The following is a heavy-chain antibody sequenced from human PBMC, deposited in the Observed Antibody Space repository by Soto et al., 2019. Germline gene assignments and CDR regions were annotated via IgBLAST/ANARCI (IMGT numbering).Heavy chain of an antibody. Sequence: GESLKISCKGSGYSFTSYWISWVRQMPGKGLEWMGRIDPSDSYTNYSPSFQGHVTISADKSISTAYLQWSSLKASDTAMYYCARGTNYYGSGRSDAFDIWGQGTMVTVSS. V-gene: IGHV5-10-1*01. CDR2: IDPSDSYT. CDR1: GYSFTSYW. D-gene: IGHD3-10*01. J-gene: IGHJ3*02. CDR3: ARGTNYYGSGRSDAFDI.